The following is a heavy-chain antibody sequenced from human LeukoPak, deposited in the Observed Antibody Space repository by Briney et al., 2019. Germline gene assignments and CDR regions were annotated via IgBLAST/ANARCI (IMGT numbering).Heavy chain of an antibody. Sequence: YPGVSDPRYTPSFQGQVTISADKSISTAYLQWSSLKASDTAMYYCARPGGGDYYGSGSYYYWGQGTLVTVSS. V-gene: IGHV5-51*01. D-gene: IGHD3-10*01. CDR3: ARPGGGDYYGSGSYYY. CDR2: YPGVSDP. J-gene: IGHJ4*02.